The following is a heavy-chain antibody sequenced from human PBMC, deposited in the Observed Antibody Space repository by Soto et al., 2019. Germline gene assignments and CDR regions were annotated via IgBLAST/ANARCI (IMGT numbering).Heavy chain of an antibody. Sequence: PSETLSLTCAVSGGSFSSGGYSWSWIRQPPGKGLEWIGYIYHSGSTYYNPSLKSRVTISVDRSKNQFSLKLSSVTAADTAVYYCARGPRFGYWGQGTLVTVSS. D-gene: IGHD3-16*01. CDR2: IYHSGST. CDR1: GGSFSSGGYS. CDR3: ARGPRFGY. V-gene: IGHV4-30-2*01. J-gene: IGHJ4*02.